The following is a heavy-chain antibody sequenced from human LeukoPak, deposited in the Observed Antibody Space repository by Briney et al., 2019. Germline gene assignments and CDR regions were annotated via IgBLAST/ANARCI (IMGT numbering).Heavy chain of an antibody. CDR2: IYSGGNT. V-gene: IGHV3-66*02. Sequence: AGGSLRLSCTVSGFTVSSNSMSWVRQAPGKGLEWVSFIYSGGNTHYSDSVKGRFTISRDNSKNTLYLQMNSLRAEDTAVYYCATSGKWDYYYMDVWGKGTTVTISS. D-gene: IGHD1-26*01. J-gene: IGHJ6*03. CDR1: GFTVSSNS. CDR3: ATSGKWDYYYMDV.